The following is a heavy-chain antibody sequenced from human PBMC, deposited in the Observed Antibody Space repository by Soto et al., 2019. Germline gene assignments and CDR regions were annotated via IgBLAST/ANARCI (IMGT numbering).Heavy chain of an antibody. V-gene: IGHV1-18*01. J-gene: IGHJ5*02. Sequence: QVQLVQSGAEVKKPGASVKVSCKASGYTFTSYGISWVRQAPGHGLEWMGWITAYNGNTNNAQKLQGRVTMTTDTPTSRADMELRSPRSDETLVIYCARVQPPFDPWGQGTLVTVSS. CDR2: ITAYNGNT. CDR3: ARVQPPFDP. CDR1: GYTFTSYG.